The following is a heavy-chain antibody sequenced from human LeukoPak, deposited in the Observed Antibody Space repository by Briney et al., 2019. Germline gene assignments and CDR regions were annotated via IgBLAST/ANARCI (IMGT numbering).Heavy chain of an antibody. V-gene: IGHV3-13*01. CDR3: ARVAKERVGGVYYFDY. D-gene: IGHD1-1*01. Sequence: GGSLRLSCAASGFTFSDYDMHWVRQATGKGLEWVSAIGTAGDKYYTGSVKGRFTISRENAKNSLYLQMNSLRAGDTAVYYCARVAKERVGGVYYFDYWGQGTLVTVSS. CDR2: IGTAGDK. CDR1: GFTFSDYD. J-gene: IGHJ4*02.